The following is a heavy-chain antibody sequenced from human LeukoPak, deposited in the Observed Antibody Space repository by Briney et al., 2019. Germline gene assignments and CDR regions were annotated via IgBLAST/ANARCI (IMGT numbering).Heavy chain of an antibody. CDR1: GGSISSYY. D-gene: IGHD3-10*01. V-gene: IGHV4-59*01. J-gene: IGHJ4*02. Sequence: PSETLSLTCTVSGGSISSYYWSWIRQPPGQGLEWIGYIYYSGSTNYNPSHKSRVTISVDTSKNQFSLKLSSVTAADTAVYYCARDRWVWFGELRHFDYWGQGTLVTVSS. CDR3: ARDRWVWFGELRHFDY. CDR2: IYYSGST.